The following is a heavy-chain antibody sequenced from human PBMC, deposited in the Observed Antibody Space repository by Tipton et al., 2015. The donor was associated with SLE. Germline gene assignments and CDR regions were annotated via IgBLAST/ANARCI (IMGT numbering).Heavy chain of an antibody. V-gene: IGHV4-59*12. Sequence: LRLSCTVSGGSISSYYWSWIRQPPGKGLEWIGYIYYSGSTYYNPSLKSRVTISVDTSKNQFSLKRSSVTAADTAVYYCARPDNYMDVWGKGTTVTVSS. D-gene: IGHD3-9*01. CDR2: IYYSGST. CDR3: ARPDNYMDV. CDR1: GGSISSYY. J-gene: IGHJ6*03.